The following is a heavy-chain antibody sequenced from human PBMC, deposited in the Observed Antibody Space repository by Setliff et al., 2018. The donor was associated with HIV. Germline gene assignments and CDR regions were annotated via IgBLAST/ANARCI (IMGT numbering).Heavy chain of an antibody. D-gene: IGHD2-15*01. CDR3: ARRRVVARVFDY. CDR2: IDHRGET. V-gene: IGHV4-34*01. Sequence: KTSETLSLTCAVYGESFNNYYWSWIRQSPVKGLEWIGEIDHRGETNNNPSLKSRVILSVDTSKNQFSLSLSSLTAADTALYYCARRRVVARVFDYWGQGTLVTVSS. J-gene: IGHJ4*02. CDR1: GESFNNYY.